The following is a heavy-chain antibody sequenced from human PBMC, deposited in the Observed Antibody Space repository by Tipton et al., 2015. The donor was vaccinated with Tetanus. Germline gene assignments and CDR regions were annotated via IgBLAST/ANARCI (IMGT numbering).Heavy chain of an antibody. CDR1: GFTVSDYY. CDR2: INNRDGFI. Sequence: SLRLSCVASGFTVSDYYMSWIRQAPGEGLEWVSSINNRDGFIYYADSVEGRFTISTDNARNSLYLQMNSLRADDTALYYCAREGSSGWFDPWGRGTLVTVSS. D-gene: IGHD1-26*01. CDR3: AREGSSGWFDP. V-gene: IGHV3-11*04. J-gene: IGHJ5*02.